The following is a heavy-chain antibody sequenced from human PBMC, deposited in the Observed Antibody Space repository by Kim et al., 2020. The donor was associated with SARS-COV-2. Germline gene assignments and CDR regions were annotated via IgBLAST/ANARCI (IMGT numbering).Heavy chain of an antibody. Sequence: GGSLRLSCAASGFTFSSYAMSWVRQAPGKGLEWVSAISGSGGSTYYADSVKGRFTISRDNSKNTLYLQMNSLRAEDTAVYYCAKDEGSPKYYYDSSGYCFDYWGQGTLVTVSS. CDR1: GFTFSSYA. CDR2: ISGSGGST. J-gene: IGHJ4*02. V-gene: IGHV3-23*01. D-gene: IGHD3-22*01. CDR3: AKDEGSPKYYYDSSGYCFDY.